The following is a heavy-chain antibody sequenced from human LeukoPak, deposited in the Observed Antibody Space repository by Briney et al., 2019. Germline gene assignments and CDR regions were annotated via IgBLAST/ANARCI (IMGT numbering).Heavy chain of an antibody. CDR2: IYSGGST. CDR1: EFTVSNYY. V-gene: IGHV3-66*04. CDR3: AGHSSPYSTSARFDY. J-gene: IGHJ4*02. D-gene: IGHD6-6*01. Sequence: GGSLRLSCAASEFTVSNYYMSWVRQAPGKGLEWVSVIYSGGSTYYADSVKGRFTISRDNSKNTLYLQMNSLRAEDTAVYYCAGHSSPYSTSARFDYWGQGTLVTVSS.